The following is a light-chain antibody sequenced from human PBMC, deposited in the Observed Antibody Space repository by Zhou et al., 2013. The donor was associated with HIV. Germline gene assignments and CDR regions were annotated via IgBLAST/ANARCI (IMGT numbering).Light chain of an antibody. CDR1: QSVSSN. CDR3: QQYNSWPPLT. V-gene: IGKV3-15*01. Sequence: EIVMTQSPATLSVSPGERATLSCRASQSVSSNLAWYQQKPGQAPRPLIHDASTRATGIPARFSGSGSGTEFTLTITSLQSDDFATYYCQQYNSWPPLTFGGGTKVEI. CDR2: DAS. J-gene: IGKJ4*01.